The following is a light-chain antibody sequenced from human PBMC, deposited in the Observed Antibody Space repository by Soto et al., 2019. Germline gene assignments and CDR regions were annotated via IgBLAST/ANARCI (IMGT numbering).Light chain of an antibody. CDR2: DAS. CDR1: QSISNW. V-gene: IGKV1-5*01. Sequence: DIQMTQSPSTLPASVGDRVTITCGASQSISNWLAWYQQKPGKAPKLLIYDASSLEIGVPSRFSGSGSGTEFTLTISSLQPDDFAGYYCQQYNSYPWTFGQGTKVDIK. J-gene: IGKJ1*01. CDR3: QQYNSYPWT.